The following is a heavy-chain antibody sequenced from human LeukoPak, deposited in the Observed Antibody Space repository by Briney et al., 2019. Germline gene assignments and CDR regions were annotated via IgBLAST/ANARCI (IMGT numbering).Heavy chain of an antibody. J-gene: IGHJ3*02. CDR3: AREYKGQQQLVPVRAFDI. CDR2: ISSSSSYI. V-gene: IGHV3-21*01. CDR1: GFTFSSYS. D-gene: IGHD6-13*01. Sequence: GGSLRLSCAASGFTFSSYSMNWVRQAPGKGLEWVSSISSSSSYIYYAHSVKGRFNISRDNAKNSLYLQMNSLRAEDTAVYYCAREYKGQQQLVPVRAFDIWGQGTMVTVSS.